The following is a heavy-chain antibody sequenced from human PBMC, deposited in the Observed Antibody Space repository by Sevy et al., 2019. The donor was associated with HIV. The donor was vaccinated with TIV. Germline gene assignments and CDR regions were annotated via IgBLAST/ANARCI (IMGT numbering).Heavy chain of an antibody. CDR1: GFTFSSYG. D-gene: IGHD3-9*01. Sequence: GGSLRLSCAASGFTFSSYGMHWVRQAPGKGLEWVAVIWYDGSNKYYADSVKGRFTISRDNSKNTLHLQMNSLRAEDTAVYYCAREGAGDILTGYYRPNWFDPWGQGTLVTVSS. CDR3: AREGAGDILTGYYRPNWFDP. V-gene: IGHV3-33*01. CDR2: IWYDGSNK. J-gene: IGHJ5*02.